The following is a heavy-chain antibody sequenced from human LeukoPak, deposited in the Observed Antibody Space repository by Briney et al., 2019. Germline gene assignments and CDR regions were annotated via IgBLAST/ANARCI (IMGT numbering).Heavy chain of an antibody. Sequence: SSVKVSCKASGGNFSSYAISWGRQAPGQGLVWMVGIIPIFGTANYAQKFQGRVKINADESTSTAYMELSSLRSGDTAVYYCARSRPNGDYAPLSLDYWGQGTLVTVSS. V-gene: IGHV1-69*01. D-gene: IGHD4-17*01. CDR1: GGNFSSYA. CDR2: IIPIFGTA. CDR3: ARSRPNGDYAPLSLDY. J-gene: IGHJ4*02.